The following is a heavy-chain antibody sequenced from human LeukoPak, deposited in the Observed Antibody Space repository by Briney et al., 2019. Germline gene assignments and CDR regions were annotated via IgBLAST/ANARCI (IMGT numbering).Heavy chain of an antibody. Sequence: GGSLRLSCAASGFTFSSYWMHWVRQAPGKGLEWVSGISWNGGSTGYADSVKGRFTISRDNAKNSLYLQMNSLRAEDTALYYCARLGPYYYDSSGYYSRHAFDIWGQGTMVTVSS. V-gene: IGHV3-20*04. CDR3: ARLGPYYYDSSGYYSRHAFDI. CDR2: ISWNGGST. CDR1: GFTFSSYW. J-gene: IGHJ3*02. D-gene: IGHD3-22*01.